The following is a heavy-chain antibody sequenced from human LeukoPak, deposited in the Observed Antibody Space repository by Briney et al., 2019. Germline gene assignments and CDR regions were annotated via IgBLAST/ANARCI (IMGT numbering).Heavy chain of an antibody. CDR2: INHSGST. J-gene: IGHJ6*04. CDR1: GDSFSGYY. V-gene: IGHV4-34*01. CDR3: ARGWTSSGWYSYYYYGMDV. Sequence: SETLSLTCAVYGDSFSGYYWSWIRQPPGKGLEWLGEINHSGSTNYNPSLKSRVTISVDTSKNQFSLRLSSVTAADTAVYYCARGWTSSGWYSYYYYGMDVWGKGTTVTVSS. D-gene: IGHD6-19*01.